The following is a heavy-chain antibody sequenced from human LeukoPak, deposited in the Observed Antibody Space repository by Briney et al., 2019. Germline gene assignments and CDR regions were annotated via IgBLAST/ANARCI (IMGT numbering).Heavy chain of an antibody. CDR2: IYTSGST. CDR3: ARLLRYCSSTSCPRYYFDY. V-gene: IGHV4-4*09. Sequence: PSETLSLTCTVSGGSISSYYWSWIRQPPGKGLEWIGYIYTSGSTIYNPSLKSRVTISVDTSKNQFSLKLSSVTAADTAVYYCARLLRYCSSTSCPRYYFDYWGQGTLVTVSS. CDR1: GGSISSYY. J-gene: IGHJ4*02. D-gene: IGHD2-2*01.